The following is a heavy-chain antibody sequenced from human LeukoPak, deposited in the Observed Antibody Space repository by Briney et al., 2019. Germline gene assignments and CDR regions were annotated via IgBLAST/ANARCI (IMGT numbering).Heavy chain of an antibody. CDR1: GFTFSDHY. Sequence: GGSLRLSCAPSGFTFSDHYMDWVRQAPGKGLEWVGRTRDKANSYTTEYAAYVKGRFTISRDNSKNSLYLQMNSLKTEDTAVYYCARGVRSRGHYYDDYWGQGTLVTVSS. CDR2: TRDKANSYTT. CDR3: ARGVRSRGHYYDDY. J-gene: IGHJ4*02. V-gene: IGHV3-72*01. D-gene: IGHD3-22*01.